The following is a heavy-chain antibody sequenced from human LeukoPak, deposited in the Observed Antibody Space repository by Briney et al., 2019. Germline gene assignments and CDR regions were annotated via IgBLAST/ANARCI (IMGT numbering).Heavy chain of an antibody. CDR3: AKDPIVVVQAVPNWFDP. J-gene: IGHJ5*02. CDR2: ISGSGGST. D-gene: IGHD2-2*01. CDR1: GFTFSSYA. V-gene: IGHV3-23*01. Sequence: GGSLRPSCAASGFTFSSYAMSWVRQAPGKGLEWVSAISGSGGSTYYADSVKGRFTISRDNSKNTLYLQMNSLRAEDTAVYYCAKDPIVVVQAVPNWFDPWGQGTLVTVSS.